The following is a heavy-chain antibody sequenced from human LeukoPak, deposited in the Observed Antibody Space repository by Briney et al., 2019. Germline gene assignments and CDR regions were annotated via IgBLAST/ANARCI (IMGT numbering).Heavy chain of an antibody. CDR2: IYSGGSA. CDR3: ARDRIGTTATHYFDY. V-gene: IGHV3-66*01. D-gene: IGHD4-11*01. J-gene: IGHJ4*02. Sequence: PGGSLRLSCAASGFTVSSNYMSWVRQAPGKGLEWVSVIYSGGSAYYADSVMGRFAISRDNSKNTLYLQMNSLRAEDTAVYYCARDRIGTTATHYFDYWGQGTLVTVSS. CDR1: GFTVSSNY.